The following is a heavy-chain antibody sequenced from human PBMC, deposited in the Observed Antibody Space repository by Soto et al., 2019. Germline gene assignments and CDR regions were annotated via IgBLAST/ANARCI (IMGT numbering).Heavy chain of an antibody. CDR3: ARIYCSSIRCSSHFDY. CDR1: GASIRGFY. V-gene: IGHV4-59*08. CDR2: IYYSGST. D-gene: IGHD2-2*01. Sequence: SETLPLTCTVSGASIRGFYWSWIRQPPGKGLEWIGSIYYSGSTTYNPSLKSRVTISVDTSKNQFSLKLTSVTAADTAVYFCARIYCSSIRCSSHFDYWGQGTLVTVSS. J-gene: IGHJ4*02.